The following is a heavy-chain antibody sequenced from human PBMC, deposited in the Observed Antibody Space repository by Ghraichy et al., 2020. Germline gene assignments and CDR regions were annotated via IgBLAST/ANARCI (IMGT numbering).Heavy chain of an antibody. J-gene: IGHJ3*01. V-gene: IGHV3-30*02. D-gene: IGHD3-10*01. CDR1: GFTFSTYG. CDR3: SKDKGSLGDAVDF. Sequence: LSLTCAGSGFTFSTYGMHWARQAPGKWLGWVAFIRYDGSDKYYADSVKGRLTVSRDNSKNTLYLQMNSLRPEDTAVYYCSKDKGSLGDAVDFWGQGTVVTVSS. CDR2: IRYDGSDK.